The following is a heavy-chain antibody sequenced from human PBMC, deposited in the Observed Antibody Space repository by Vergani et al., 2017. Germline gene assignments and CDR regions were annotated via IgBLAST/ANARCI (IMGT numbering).Heavy chain of an antibody. J-gene: IGHJ2*01. V-gene: IGHV1-69*18. Sequence: QVQLVQSGAEVKKPGSSVKVSCKASGGTFSSYAISWVRQAPGQGLEWMGRIIPIFGTANYAQKFQGRVTITADESTSTAYMELSSLRSEDTAVYYCARGSGCSSTSCYRNWYFDLWGRGTLVTVSS. CDR2: IIPIFGTA. D-gene: IGHD2-2*01. CDR1: GGTFSSYA. CDR3: ARGSGCSSTSCYRNWYFDL.